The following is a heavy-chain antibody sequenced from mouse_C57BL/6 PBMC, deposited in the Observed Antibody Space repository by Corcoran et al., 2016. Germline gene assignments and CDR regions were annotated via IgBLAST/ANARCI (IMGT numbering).Heavy chain of an antibody. CDR1: GYTFTTYG. Sequence: QIQLVQSGPELKKPGETVKISCKASGYTFTTYGMSWVKQAPGKGLKWMGWINTYSGVPTYADDFKGRFAFSLETSASTAYLQINNRKNEDTATYFCARGGLYDGYLGWYFDVWGTGTTVTVSS. J-gene: IGHJ1*03. CDR3: ARGGLYDGYLGWYFDV. CDR2: INTYSGVP. D-gene: IGHD2-3*01. V-gene: IGHV9-3*01.